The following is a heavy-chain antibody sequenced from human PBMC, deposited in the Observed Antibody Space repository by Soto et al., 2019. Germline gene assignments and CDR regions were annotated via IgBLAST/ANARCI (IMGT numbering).Heavy chain of an antibody. J-gene: IGHJ4*02. CDR2: IYYSGST. CDR3: AGPRGYSYGTVSAY. Sequence: QVQLQESGPGLVKPSETLSLTCTVSGGSISSYYWSWIRQPPGKGLEWIGYIYYSGSTNYNPSLKSRVTITVDTSKNQFSLKLSSGTAADTAVYYCAGPRGYSYGTVSAYWGQGTLVTVSS. D-gene: IGHD5-18*01. V-gene: IGHV4-59*01. CDR1: GGSISSYY.